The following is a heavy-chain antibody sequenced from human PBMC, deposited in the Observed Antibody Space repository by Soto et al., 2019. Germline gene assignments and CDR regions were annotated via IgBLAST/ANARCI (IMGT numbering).Heavy chain of an antibody. D-gene: IGHD1-7*01. Sequence: SSETLSLTCAVYGGSFSGYYWSWIRQPPGKGLEWIGEINHSGSTNYNPSLKSRVTISVDTSKNQFSLKLSSVTAADTAVYYCARDAGLELRKGWFDPWGQGTLVTVSS. CDR3: ARDAGLELRKGWFDP. J-gene: IGHJ5*02. CDR2: INHSGST. CDR1: GGSFSGYY. V-gene: IGHV4-34*01.